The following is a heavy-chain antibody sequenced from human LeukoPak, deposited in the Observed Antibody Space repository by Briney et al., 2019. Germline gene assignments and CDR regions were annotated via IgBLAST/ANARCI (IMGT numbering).Heavy chain of an antibody. D-gene: IGHD4-17*01. CDR3: ARAWNGDYGRFDP. CDR2: INSDGSRT. CDR1: GFTFSSYW. V-gene: IGHV3-74*01. J-gene: IGHJ5*02. Sequence: PGGSLRLSCAASGFTFSSYWMYWVRQVPGKGLVWVSRINSDGSRTSYADSVKGRFTISRDNAKNTLYLQMNSLRAEDTAVYYCARAWNGDYGRFDPWAREPWSPSPQ.